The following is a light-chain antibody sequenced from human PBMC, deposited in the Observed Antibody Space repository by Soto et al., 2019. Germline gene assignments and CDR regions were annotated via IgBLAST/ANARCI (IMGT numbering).Light chain of an antibody. J-gene: IGLJ3*02. CDR2: EVN. Sequence: QSALTQPASVSGSPGQSITIACTGTSSDVGSYNLVSWYQQHPGKAPKLMIYEVNNRPSGGSNRFSGSKSGNTASLTISGLQAEDEADYYCCSYAGGSTFGFGGGTKLTVL. V-gene: IGLV2-23*02. CDR3: CSYAGGSTFG. CDR1: SSDVGSYNL.